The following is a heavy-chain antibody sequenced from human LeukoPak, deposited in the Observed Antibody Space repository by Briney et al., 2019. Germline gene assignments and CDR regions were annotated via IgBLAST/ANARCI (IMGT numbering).Heavy chain of an antibody. J-gene: IGHJ4*02. CDR3: ARGALSRPYQLLLGYFDY. CDR1: GYTFTIYY. V-gene: IGHV1-46*01. CDR2: INPSGGST. Sequence: ASVKVSCKASGYTFTIYYMHWVRQAPGQGLEWMGIINPSGGSTSYAQKFQGRVTMTRDTSTSTVYMELSSLRSEDTAVYYCARGALSRPYQLLLGYFDYWGQGTLVTVSS. D-gene: IGHD2-2*01.